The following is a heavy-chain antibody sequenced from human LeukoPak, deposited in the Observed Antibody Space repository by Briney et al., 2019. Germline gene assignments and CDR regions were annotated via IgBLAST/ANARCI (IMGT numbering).Heavy chain of an antibody. CDR3: ARVSGRYFDWLFPSYYYGMDV. CDR1: GYTFTGYG. CDR2: ISAYNGNT. J-gene: IGHJ6*02. D-gene: IGHD3-9*01. V-gene: IGHV1-18*04. Sequence: ASVKVSCKASGYTFTGYGISWVRQAPGQGLEWMGWISAYNGNTNYAQKLQGRVTMTTDTSTSTAYMELRSLRSDDTAVYYCARVSGRYFDWLFPSYYYGMDVWGQGTTVTVSS.